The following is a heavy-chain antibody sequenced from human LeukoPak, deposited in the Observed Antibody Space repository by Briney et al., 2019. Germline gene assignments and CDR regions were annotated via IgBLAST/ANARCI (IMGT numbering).Heavy chain of an antibody. CDR3: ARSPSGSSSRWFDP. D-gene: IGHD1-26*01. V-gene: IGHV4-4*02. J-gene: IGHJ5*02. Sequence: SETLSLTCAVSGVSISPSNWWSWVRQPPGKGLEWIGEIYHSGTTNYNPSLKSRVTISVDKSKNQFSLNLTSVTAADTAVYFCARSPSGSSSRWFDPWGQGTLVTASS. CDR1: GVSISPSNW. CDR2: IYHSGTT.